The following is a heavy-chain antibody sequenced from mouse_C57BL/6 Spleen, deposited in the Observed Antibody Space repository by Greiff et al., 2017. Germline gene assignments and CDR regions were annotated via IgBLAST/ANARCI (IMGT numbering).Heavy chain of an antibody. CDR2: IDPSDSET. D-gene: IGHD2-10*01. V-gene: IGHV1-52*01. CDR3: ARAYYGNYVYYFDY. Sequence: QVQLKQPGAELVRPGSSVKLSCKASGYTFTSYWMHWVKQRPIQGLEWIGNIDPSDSETHYNQKFKDKATLTVDKSSSTAYMQLSSLTSEDSAVYYCARAYYGNYVYYFDYWGQGTTRTVSS. CDR1: GYTFTSYW. J-gene: IGHJ2*01.